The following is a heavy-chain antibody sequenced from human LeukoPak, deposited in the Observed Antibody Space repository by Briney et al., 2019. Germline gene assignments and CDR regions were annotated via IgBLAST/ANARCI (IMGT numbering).Heavy chain of an antibody. CDR3: AKGTYCTNGVCYKGDLFDY. J-gene: IGHJ4*02. D-gene: IGHD2-8*01. Sequence: GGSLRLSCAASGFTFSSYGMHWVRQAPGKGLEWVAFIRYDGSNKYYADSVKGRFTISRDNSKNTLYLQMNSLRAEDTAVYYCAKGTYCTNGVCYKGDLFDYWGQGTLVTVSS. CDR1: GFTFSSYG. CDR2: IRYDGSNK. V-gene: IGHV3-30*02.